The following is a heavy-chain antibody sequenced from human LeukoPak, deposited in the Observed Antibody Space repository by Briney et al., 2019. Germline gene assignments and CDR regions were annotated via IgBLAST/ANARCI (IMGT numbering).Heavy chain of an antibody. Sequence: SETLSLTCTVSGGSISSYYWSWIRQPPGKGLEWIGYTYYSGSTNYNPSLKSRVTISVDTSKNQFSLKLSSVTAADTAVYYCAKQQLVGGGWFDPWGQGTLVTVSS. D-gene: IGHD6-13*01. CDR1: GGSISSYY. CDR2: TYYSGST. CDR3: AKQQLVGGGWFDP. V-gene: IGHV4-59*01. J-gene: IGHJ5*02.